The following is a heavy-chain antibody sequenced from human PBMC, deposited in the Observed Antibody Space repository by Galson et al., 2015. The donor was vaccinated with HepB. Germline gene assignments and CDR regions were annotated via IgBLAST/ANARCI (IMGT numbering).Heavy chain of an antibody. V-gene: IGHV4-59*01. CDR2: IYYSGST. Sequence: SETLSLTCTVSGGSMSSYFWNFIRQPPGKGLEWIGYIYYSGSTNYNPSLKSRVTISVDTSNNQFSLRLSSVTAADTAVYYCARSKRYSSGWAYYYYMDVWGKGTTVTVSS. D-gene: IGHD6-25*01. CDR3: ARSKRYSSGWAYYYYMDV. J-gene: IGHJ6*03. CDR1: GGSMSSYF.